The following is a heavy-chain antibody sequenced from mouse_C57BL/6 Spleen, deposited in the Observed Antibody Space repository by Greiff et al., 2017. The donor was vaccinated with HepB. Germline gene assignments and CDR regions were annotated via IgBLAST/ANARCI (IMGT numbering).Heavy chain of an antibody. CDR3: AAQIYDYRMDY. D-gene: IGHD2-4*01. CDR1: GYTFTSYW. J-gene: IGHJ4*01. V-gene: IGHV1-74*01. CDR2: IHPSDRDT. Sequence: QVQLQQPGAELVKPGASVKVSCKASGYTFTSYWMHWVKQRPGQGLEWIGRIHPSDRDTNYNQKFKGKATLTVDKSSSTACMQLSSLTSEDAAVYYCAAQIYDYRMDYWGQGTSVTGAS.